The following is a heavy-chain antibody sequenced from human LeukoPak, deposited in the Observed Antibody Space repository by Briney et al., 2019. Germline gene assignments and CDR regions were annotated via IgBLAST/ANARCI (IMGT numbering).Heavy chain of an antibody. Sequence: PGGSLRLSCAASGFTFSSYAMSWVRQAPGKGLEWVSAISGSGGSTYYADSVKGRFTISRDNSKNTLYLQMNSLRAEDTAVYYCAKDKSYDSSGYWAYWGQGTLVTVPS. D-gene: IGHD3-22*01. CDR2: ISGSGGST. J-gene: IGHJ4*02. V-gene: IGHV3-23*01. CDR1: GFTFSSYA. CDR3: AKDKSYDSSGYWAY.